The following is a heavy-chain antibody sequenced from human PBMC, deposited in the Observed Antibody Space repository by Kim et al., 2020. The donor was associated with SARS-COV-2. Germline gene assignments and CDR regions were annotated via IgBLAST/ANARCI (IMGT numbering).Heavy chain of an antibody. CDR3: ARHGSAYSSNLDY. V-gene: IGHV4-39*01. J-gene: IGHJ4*02. Sequence: PPTTRRHTISVDTSKNQFSPKLSSVTAADTAVYYCARHGSAYSSNLDYWGQGTLVTVSS. D-gene: IGHD6-13*01.